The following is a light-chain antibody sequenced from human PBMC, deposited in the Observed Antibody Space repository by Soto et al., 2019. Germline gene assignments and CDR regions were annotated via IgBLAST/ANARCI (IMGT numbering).Light chain of an antibody. Sequence: DIQMNQSPSSLSASVGARISITCQARQDIRTSLSWFQQKPGRAPKLLIYGASNLETGVPSRFRGSGSGTDFTFTISSLQPEDIATYYCQQYDNLPPFTFGPGTKVDIK. CDR2: GAS. J-gene: IGKJ3*01. CDR3: QQYDNLPPFT. V-gene: IGKV1-33*01. CDR1: QDIRTS.